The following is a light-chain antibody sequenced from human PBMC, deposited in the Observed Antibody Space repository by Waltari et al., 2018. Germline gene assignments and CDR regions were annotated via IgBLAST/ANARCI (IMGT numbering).Light chain of an antibody. CDR1: QSVLKRSNNKNY. Sequence: DIVMTQSPDSLAVSLGEKATINCKSSQSVLKRSNNKNYLAWYQQKPGQPPQLLIYRASTRESGVADRFSGSGSGTDFTLTISSLQAEDVAVYYCQQYYSTLLTFGGGTKVEIK. V-gene: IGKV4-1*01. CDR2: RAS. J-gene: IGKJ4*01. CDR3: QQYYSTLLT.